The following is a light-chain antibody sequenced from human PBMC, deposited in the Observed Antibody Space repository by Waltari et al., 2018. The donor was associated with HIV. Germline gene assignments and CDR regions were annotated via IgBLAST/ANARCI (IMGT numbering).Light chain of an antibody. Sequence: FMLTQPHSVSESPGKTVSISCTRSRGGIVGNYVQWYQHRPGSIPTTVIYEDNQTPSGFPDRFSGSIDMSSNSASLTISGLQAADEADYYCQSFDSTSHYVVFGGGTKLTVL. CDR3: QSFDSTSHYVV. CDR2: EDN. J-gene: IGLJ3*02. V-gene: IGLV6-57*01. CDR1: RGGIVGNY.